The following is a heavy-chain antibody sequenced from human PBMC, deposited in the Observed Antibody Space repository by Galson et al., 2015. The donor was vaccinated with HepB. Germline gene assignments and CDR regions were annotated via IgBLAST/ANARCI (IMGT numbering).Heavy chain of an antibody. CDR3: ARDFNEVGFLESPLDFDY. CDR1: GYTFTGYY. Sequence: SVKVSCKASGYTFTGYYMHWVRQAPGQGLEWMGWINPNSGGTNYAQKFQGRVTMTRDTSISTAYMELSRLRSDDTAVYYCARDFNEVGFLESPLDFDYWGQGTLVTVSS. V-gene: IGHV1-2*02. CDR2: INPNSGGT. D-gene: IGHD3-3*01. J-gene: IGHJ4*02.